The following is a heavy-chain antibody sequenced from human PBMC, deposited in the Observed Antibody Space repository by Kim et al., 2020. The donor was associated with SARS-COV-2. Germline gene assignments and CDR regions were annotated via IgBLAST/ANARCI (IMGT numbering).Heavy chain of an antibody. CDR3: ARGAAAGSGYYYYGMDV. CDR2: IGTAGDT. CDR1: GFTFSSYD. D-gene: IGHD6-13*01. J-gene: IGHJ6*02. Sequence: GGSLRLSCAASGFTFSSYDMHWVRQATGKGLEWVSAIGTAGDTYYPGSVKGRFTISRENAKNSLYLQMNSLRAGDTAVYYCARGAAAGSGYYYYGMDVWGQGTTVTVSS. V-gene: IGHV3-13*01.